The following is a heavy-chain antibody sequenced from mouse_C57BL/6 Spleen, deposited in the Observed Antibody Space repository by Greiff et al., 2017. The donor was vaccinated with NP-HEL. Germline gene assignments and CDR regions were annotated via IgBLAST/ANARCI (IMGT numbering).Heavy chain of an antibody. CDR2: INPSSGYT. CDR3: ARRELRDGAMDY. CDR1: GYTFTSYW. J-gene: IGHJ4*01. D-gene: IGHD3-2*02. V-gene: IGHV1-7*01. Sequence: QVHVKQSGAELAKPGASVKLSCKASGYTFTSYWMHWVKQRPGQGLEWIGYINPSSGYTKYNQKFKDKATLTADKSSSTAYMQLSSLTYEDSAVYYCARRELRDGAMDYWGQGTSVTVSS.